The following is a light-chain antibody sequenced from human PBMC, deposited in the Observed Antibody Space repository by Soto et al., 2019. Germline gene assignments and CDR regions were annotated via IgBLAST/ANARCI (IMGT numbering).Light chain of an antibody. J-gene: IGKJ1*01. CDR3: QQYGPSLWT. CDR2: GAS. V-gene: IGKV3D-15*01. CDR1: QSVSSN. Sequence: EIVMTQSPATLSVSPGERATLSCRASQSVSSNLAWYQQKPGQAPRLLIYGASTRATGIPARFSGSGSGTEFTLTISSLQSEDFAVYYCQQYGPSLWTFGQGTKVEIK.